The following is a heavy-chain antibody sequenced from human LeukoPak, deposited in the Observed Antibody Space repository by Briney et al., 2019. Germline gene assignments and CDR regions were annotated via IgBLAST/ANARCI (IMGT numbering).Heavy chain of an antibody. Sequence: PGGSLRLSCAASGFTFSSYAMSWVRQAPGKGLEWVSAISGSGGSTYYADSVKGRFTISGDNSKNTLYLQMNSLRAEDTAVYYCAKGGAYCSSTSCHRFDYWGQGTLVTVSS. V-gene: IGHV3-23*01. J-gene: IGHJ4*02. CDR1: GFTFSSYA. CDR2: ISGSGGST. D-gene: IGHD2-2*01. CDR3: AKGGAYCSSTSCHRFDY.